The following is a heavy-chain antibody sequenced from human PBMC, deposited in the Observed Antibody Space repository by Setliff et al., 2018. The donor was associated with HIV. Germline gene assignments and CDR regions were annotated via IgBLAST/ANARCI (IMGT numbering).Heavy chain of an antibody. CDR2: IKSDGSSA. D-gene: IGHD5-18*01. Sequence: GGSLRLSCVGSGFTLRNYWMNWVRQVPGKGLVWVSRIKSDGSSATYADSVKGRFTISRDNDKDTLYLQMNILRVEDTAVYYCATDGYSYGFFDYWGQGTLVTVSS. CDR3: ATDGYSYGFFDY. V-gene: IGHV3-74*01. CDR1: GFTLRNYW. J-gene: IGHJ4*02.